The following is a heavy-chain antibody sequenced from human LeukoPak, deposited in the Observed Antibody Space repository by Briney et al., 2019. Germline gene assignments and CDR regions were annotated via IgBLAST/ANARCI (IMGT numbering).Heavy chain of an antibody. V-gene: IGHV1-2*02. J-gene: IGHJ3*02. CDR3: ARDYYDSSGFGAFDI. CDR1: GYTFTANY. CDR2: INPNSGGT. D-gene: IGHD3-22*01. Sequence: ASVKVSCTASGYTFTANYMHWVRQAPGQGLEWMGWINPNSGGTNYAQKFQGRVSMNRDTSISTAYMDLSRLRPDDTAVYYCARDYYDSSGFGAFDIWGQGTMVTVSS.